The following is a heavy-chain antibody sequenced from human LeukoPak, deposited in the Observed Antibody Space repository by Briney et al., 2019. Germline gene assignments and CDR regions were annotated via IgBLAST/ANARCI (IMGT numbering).Heavy chain of an antibody. D-gene: IGHD6-13*01. V-gene: IGHV3-74*01. CDR2: INSGGSSI. CDR3: ASAGRVGDIFDI. Sequence: GGSLRLSCAASGFTFSSFWMYWVRQAPGKGLVWVSRINSGGSSIGYADSVKGRFTISRDNAKNTLSLQTDSLRAEDTAVYFCASAGRVGDIFDIWGQGTMVTVSS. J-gene: IGHJ3*02. CDR1: GFTFSSFW.